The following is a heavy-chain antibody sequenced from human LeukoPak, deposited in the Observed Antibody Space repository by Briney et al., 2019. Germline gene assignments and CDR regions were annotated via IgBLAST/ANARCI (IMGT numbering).Heavy chain of an antibody. V-gene: IGHV3-23*01. Sequence: GGSLRLSCAASGFTFSSYAMSWVRQAPGKGLAWVSAISGSGGSTYYADSVKGRFTISRDNSKNTLYLQMNSLRAEDTAVYYCAKNRKGYSSGWYTSFDYWGQGTLVTVSS. D-gene: IGHD6-19*01. CDR3: AKNRKGYSSGWYTSFDY. CDR1: GFTFSSYA. CDR2: ISGSGGST. J-gene: IGHJ4*02.